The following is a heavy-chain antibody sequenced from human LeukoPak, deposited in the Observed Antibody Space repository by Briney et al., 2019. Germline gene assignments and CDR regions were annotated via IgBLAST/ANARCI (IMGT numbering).Heavy chain of an antibody. Sequence: PGGSLRLSCAASGFTFSSYWMSWVRQAPGKGLEWVANIKQDGSEKDYVDSVKGRFTISRDNAKNSLYLQMNSLRAEDTAVYYCASGLGYCSSTSCYNYYYYGMDVWGKGTTVTVSS. V-gene: IGHV3-7*03. D-gene: IGHD2-2*02. J-gene: IGHJ6*04. CDR3: ASGLGYCSSTSCYNYYYYGMDV. CDR2: IKQDGSEK. CDR1: GFTFSSYW.